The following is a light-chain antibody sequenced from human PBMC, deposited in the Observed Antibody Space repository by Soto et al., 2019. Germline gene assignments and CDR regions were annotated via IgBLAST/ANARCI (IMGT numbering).Light chain of an antibody. Sequence: QSVLTQPASVSGSPGQSITISCTGTSSDVGSYNLVSWYQQHPGKAPKLMIYEGSKRPSGVSNRFSGSKSGNTASLTISGLQAEDEVDYYCCSYAGSSTFYVFGTGTKVPVL. J-gene: IGLJ1*01. CDR3: CSYAGSSTFYV. V-gene: IGLV2-23*01. CDR1: SSDVGSYNL. CDR2: EGS.